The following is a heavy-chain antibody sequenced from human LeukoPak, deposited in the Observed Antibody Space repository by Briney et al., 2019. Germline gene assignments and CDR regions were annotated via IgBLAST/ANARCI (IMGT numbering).Heavy chain of an antibody. Sequence: KVSCKASGYTFTSYAMHWVRQAPGQGLEWMGRINPNSGGTNYAHNFQGRVTMTRDTSISTAYMELSRLRSDDTAVYYCATGTPEGYGMDVWGQGTTVTVSS. CDR1: GYTFTSYA. CDR2: INPNSGGT. CDR3: ATGTPEGYGMDV. J-gene: IGHJ6*02. V-gene: IGHV1-2*06.